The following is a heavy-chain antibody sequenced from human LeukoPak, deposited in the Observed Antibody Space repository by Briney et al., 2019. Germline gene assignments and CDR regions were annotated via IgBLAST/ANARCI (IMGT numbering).Heavy chain of an antibody. D-gene: IGHD2-2*03. V-gene: IGHV4-38-2*02. J-gene: IGHJ4*02. Sequence: PSETLSLTCTASGYSISSGYYWGWIRQPPGKGLEWIGSIYHSGSTYYNPSLKSRVTISVDTSKNQFSLKLSSVTVADTAVYYCARDMDIVVVPAAIGYWGQGTLVTVSS. CDR2: IYHSGST. CDR3: ARDMDIVVVPAAIGY. CDR1: GYSISSGYY.